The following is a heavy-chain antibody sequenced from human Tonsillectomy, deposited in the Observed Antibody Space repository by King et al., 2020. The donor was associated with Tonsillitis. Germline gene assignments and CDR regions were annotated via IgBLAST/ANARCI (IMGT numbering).Heavy chain of an antibody. D-gene: IGHD3-10*01. Sequence: QLVQSGGGLVQPGRSLRLSCAASGFTFDNYAMHWVRQAPGRGLEWVSAISWNSAGIAYADSVKGRFIISRDNAKNSLYLQMTSLRAEDTALYYCAKDLGEGSGSYYYGMDVWGQGTTVTVSS. J-gene: IGHJ6*02. CDR3: AKDLGEGSGSYYYGMDV. V-gene: IGHV3-9*01. CDR1: GFTFDNYA. CDR2: ISWNSAGI.